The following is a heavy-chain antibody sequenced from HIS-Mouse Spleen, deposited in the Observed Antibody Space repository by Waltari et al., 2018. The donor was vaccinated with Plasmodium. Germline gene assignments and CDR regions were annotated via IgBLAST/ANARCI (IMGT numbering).Heavy chain of an antibody. V-gene: IGHV4-34*01. Sequence: QVQLQQWGAGLLKPSETLSLTCAVYGGSSSGYYWSWIPKPPGKGLEWIGEINNSGSTNYNPSLKSRVTVSVDTSKNQLSLKLSSGTAADTAVYYCARVTSSGVYWYFDLWGRGTLVTVSS. CDR2: INNSGST. CDR1: GGSSSGYY. CDR3: ARVTSSGVYWYFDL. J-gene: IGHJ2*01. D-gene: IGHD3-3*01.